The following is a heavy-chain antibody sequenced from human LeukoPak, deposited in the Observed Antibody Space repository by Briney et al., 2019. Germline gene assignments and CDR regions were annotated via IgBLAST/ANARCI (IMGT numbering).Heavy chain of an antibody. CDR1: GFTFSDYW. J-gene: IGHJ4*02. CDR3: ARDMWGTCDY. D-gene: IGHD1-14*01. Sequence: GGSLRLSCAAPGFTFSDYWMHWVRQAPGKGPAWVSRINPDGTSTSYADSVKGRFTISRDNAKNTLYLQIRSVRAEDTAVYYCARDMWGTCDYWGQGTLVTVSS. CDR2: INPDGTST. V-gene: IGHV3-74*01.